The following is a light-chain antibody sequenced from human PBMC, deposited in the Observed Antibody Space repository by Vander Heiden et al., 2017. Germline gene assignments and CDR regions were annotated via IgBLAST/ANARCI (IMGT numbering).Light chain of an antibody. CDR2: TTS. Sequence: DIQMTQSPSSLSASVGDRVTITCRASQDIDDYLNWYQQKPGKAPHLLIYTTSNLRSGVPSRFSGSRSGTVFTLTINSLQPEDFATYYCQQTDNAILKTFGGGTKVDLK. V-gene: IGKV1-39*01. J-gene: IGKJ4*01. CDR1: QDIDDY. CDR3: QQTDNAILKT.